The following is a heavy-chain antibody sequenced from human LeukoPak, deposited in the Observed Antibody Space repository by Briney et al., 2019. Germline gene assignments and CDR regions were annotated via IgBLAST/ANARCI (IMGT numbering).Heavy chain of an antibody. CDR1: GFTFSSYG. J-gene: IGHJ4*02. D-gene: IGHD3-22*01. V-gene: IGHV3-33*01. CDR2: IWYDGSNK. Sequence: GGSLRLSCAASGFTFSSYGMHWVRQAPGKGLEWVAVIWYDGSNKYYADSVKGRFTISRDDSKNTLYLQMNSLRAEDTAVYYCARDPPERSYYDSSGYYYPDYWGQGTLVTVSS. CDR3: ARDPPERSYYDSSGYYYPDY.